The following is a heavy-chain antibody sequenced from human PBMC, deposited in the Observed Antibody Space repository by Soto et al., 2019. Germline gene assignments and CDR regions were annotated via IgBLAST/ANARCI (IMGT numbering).Heavy chain of an antibody. CDR1: GGTFSTYP. Sequence: QVQLVQSGAEVRMPGSSVKVSCKASGGTFSTYPINWVRQSPGQGLEWMGGIIPLFGTTNYAQKFKGRVTITADESTSTAYMELSSLRAEDAAVYYCASGATPGSSWYFWFDPWGQGTLVTVSS. J-gene: IGHJ5*02. D-gene: IGHD6-13*01. V-gene: IGHV1-69*01. CDR3: ASGATPGSSWYFWFDP. CDR2: IIPLFGTT.